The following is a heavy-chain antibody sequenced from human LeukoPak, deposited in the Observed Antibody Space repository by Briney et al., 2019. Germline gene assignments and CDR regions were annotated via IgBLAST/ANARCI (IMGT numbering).Heavy chain of an antibody. Sequence: GGSLRLSCAASGSTFETYAMSWVRQAPGMGLEWVSGISHDSADTYYADSVKGRLTISRDNSESTLYLQIHSLRAEDTAMYYCAKSMSTIYRGFFDYWGQGILVSVSS. CDR2: ISHDSADT. D-gene: IGHD5-24*01. CDR1: GSTFETYA. J-gene: IGHJ4*02. CDR3: AKSMSTIYRGFFDY. V-gene: IGHV3-23*01.